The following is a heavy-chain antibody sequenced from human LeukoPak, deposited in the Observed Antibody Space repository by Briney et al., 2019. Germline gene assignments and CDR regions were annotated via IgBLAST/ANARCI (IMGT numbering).Heavy chain of an antibody. CDR3: VRGGEIGLDY. D-gene: IGHD3-16*01. V-gene: IGHV3-13*01. Sequence: GGSLRLSCAASGYRFSTSDMHWVRQASGRGLEWVSSIASTGETYYAPSVKGRFTISRENAKNSLYLQMNSLRGGDTAIYHCVRGGEIGLDYWGQGAPITVSS. CDR1: GYRFSTSD. J-gene: IGHJ4*02. CDR2: IASTGET.